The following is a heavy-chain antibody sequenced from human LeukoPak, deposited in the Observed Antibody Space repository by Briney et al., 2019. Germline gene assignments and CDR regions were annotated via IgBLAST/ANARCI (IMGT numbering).Heavy chain of an antibody. CDR2: IYYSGSP. J-gene: IGHJ4*02. Sequence: SETLSLTCTVSGDSIDSYYWSWIRQPPGKGLEWIGYIYYSGSPTYNPSLQSRVTISVDTSKNQFSLKLSSVTAADAAVYYCARGHSGGISPINYWGQGTLVTVSS. CDR3: ARGHSGGISPINY. D-gene: IGHD2-15*01. CDR1: GDSIDSYY. V-gene: IGHV4-59*08.